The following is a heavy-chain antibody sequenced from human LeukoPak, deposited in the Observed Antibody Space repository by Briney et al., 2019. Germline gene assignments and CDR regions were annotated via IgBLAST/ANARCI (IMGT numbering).Heavy chain of an antibody. CDR1: GYTFTDYY. CDR2: INPNSGGT. CDR3: ARTGGYSYGYRSFYNY. V-gene: IGHV1-2*02. J-gene: IGHJ4*02. Sequence: GASVKVSCKASGYTFTDYYMHWVRRAPGQGLEWMGWINPNSGGTNYAQKFQGRVTMTRDTSISTAYMELSRLRSDDTAVYYCARTGGYSYGYRSFYNYWGQGTLVTVSS. D-gene: IGHD5-18*01.